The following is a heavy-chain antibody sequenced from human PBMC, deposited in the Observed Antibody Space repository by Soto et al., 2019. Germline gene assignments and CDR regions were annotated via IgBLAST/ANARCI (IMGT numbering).Heavy chain of an antibody. CDR1: GSTFSNYW. V-gene: IGHV3-7*05. D-gene: IGHD2-21*02. Sequence: EVQLVESGGGLVQPGGSLRLSWEGFGSTFSNYWMNWVRQAQGKGLEWVANIKKDGSEKNYVDSVKGRFTISRDNAKNSLYLQMNSLRVEDTAVYYCVVTTSTFGIWGQGAMVTVSS. CDR3: VVTTSTFGI. CDR2: IKKDGSEK. J-gene: IGHJ3*02.